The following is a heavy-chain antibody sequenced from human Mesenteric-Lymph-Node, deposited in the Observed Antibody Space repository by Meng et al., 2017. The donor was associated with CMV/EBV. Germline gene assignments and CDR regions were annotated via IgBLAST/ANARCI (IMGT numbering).Heavy chain of an antibody. CDR3: AIPGDSDHAFDI. V-gene: IGHV4-34*08. D-gene: IGHD1-14*01. Sequence: SCKASGGTFSSYAISWVRQAPGKGLQWIGQINEAGSTYYDPSIESRVTISVDTSKNQFSLKVNSVTAADTAVYYCAIPGDSDHAFDIWGRGTLVTVSS. CDR2: INEAGST. CDR1: GGTFSSYA. J-gene: IGHJ3*02.